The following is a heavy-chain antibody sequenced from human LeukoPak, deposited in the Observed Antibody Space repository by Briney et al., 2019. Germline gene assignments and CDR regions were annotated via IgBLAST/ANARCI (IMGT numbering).Heavy chain of an antibody. Sequence: GGSLRLSCAASGFTFSSYGMHWVRQAPGKGLEWVAVIWYDGSNKYYADSVKGRFTISRDNSKNTLYLQMNSLRAEDTAVYYCATSGSGSWYGTYYFDYWGQGTLVTVSS. D-gene: IGHD6-13*01. CDR3: ATSGSGSWYGTYYFDY. V-gene: IGHV3-33*08. CDR1: GFTFSSYG. J-gene: IGHJ4*02. CDR2: IWYDGSNK.